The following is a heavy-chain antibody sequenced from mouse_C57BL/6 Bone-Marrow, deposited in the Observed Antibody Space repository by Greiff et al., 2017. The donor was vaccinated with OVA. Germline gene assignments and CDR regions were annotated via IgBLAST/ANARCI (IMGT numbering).Heavy chain of an antibody. D-gene: IGHD1-1*01. Sequence: VMLVESGPGLVEPSQSLSITCTVSGFSLTSYGVHWVRQPPGKGLEWLVVIWRDGSTTYNSALKSRLSISKDNSKSQVFLKMNSLQTDDTAMYYCARGGCYGSSSFAYWGQGTLVTVSA. CDR2: IWRDGST. CDR1: GFSLTSYG. V-gene: IGHV2-6*03. J-gene: IGHJ3*01. CDR3: ARGGCYGSSSFAY.